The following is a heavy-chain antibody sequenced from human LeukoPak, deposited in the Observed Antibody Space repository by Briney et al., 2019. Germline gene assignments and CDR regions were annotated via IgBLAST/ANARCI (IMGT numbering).Heavy chain of an antibody. CDR2: MNPNSGNT. CDR3: ARGIYCSSTSCYLPGYGMDV. V-gene: IGHV1-8*01. J-gene: IGHJ6*02. D-gene: IGHD2-2*01. CDR1: GYTFTSYD. Sequence: GASVKVSCKASGYTFTSYDINWVRQATGQGLEWMGWMNPNSGNTGYAQKFQGRVTMTRNTSISTAYMELSSLRSEDTAVYYCARGIYCSSTSCYLPGYGMDVWGQGTTVTVSS.